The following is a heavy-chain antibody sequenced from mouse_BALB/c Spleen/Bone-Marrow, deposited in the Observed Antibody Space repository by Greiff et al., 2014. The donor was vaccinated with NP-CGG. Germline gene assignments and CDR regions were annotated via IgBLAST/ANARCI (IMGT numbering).Heavy chain of an antibody. CDR1: GFNFKDTY. V-gene: IGHV14-3*02. Sequence: VQLQQSGAELVKPGALVKLSCTASGFNFKDTYMHWVKQRPEQGLEWIGRIDPANGNTKYDQKFQGKATITADTSSNTDYLQISSLTSEDTAFYYCARYYYGNSDFDYWGQGTPLTVSS. CDR3: ARYYYGNSDFDY. J-gene: IGHJ2*01. CDR2: IDPANGNT. D-gene: IGHD1-1*01.